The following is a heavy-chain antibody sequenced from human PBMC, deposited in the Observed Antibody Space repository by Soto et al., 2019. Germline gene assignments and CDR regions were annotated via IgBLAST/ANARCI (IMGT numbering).Heavy chain of an antibody. J-gene: IGHJ4*02. CDR3: TRAAISPYGGLIGPFDY. D-gene: IGHD3-16*02. Sequence: QVQLAQSGAEERKPGASVKVSCEATGYTFTAYAMHWVRQAPGQRLEWMGWINPGNGNTKYSQKFQGRLTITRDTSANTGYMELNSLTSEDTAMYYCTRAAISPYGGLIGPFDYGGQGNLVTVSS. V-gene: IGHV1-3*05. CDR1: GYTFTAYA. CDR2: INPGNGNT.